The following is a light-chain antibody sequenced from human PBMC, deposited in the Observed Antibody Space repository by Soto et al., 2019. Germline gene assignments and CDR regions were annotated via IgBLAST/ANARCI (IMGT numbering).Light chain of an antibody. CDR2: GAS. CDR1: QSVSSSY. Sequence: EIVLTQSPGTLSLSPGERATLSCRGSQSVSSSYLAWYQQKPGQAPRLLTYGASSRATGIPDRFSGSGSGTDFTLTISRLEPEDFAVYYCQQYGSSSWTFGQGTKVEIK. J-gene: IGKJ1*01. CDR3: QQYGSSSWT. V-gene: IGKV3-20*01.